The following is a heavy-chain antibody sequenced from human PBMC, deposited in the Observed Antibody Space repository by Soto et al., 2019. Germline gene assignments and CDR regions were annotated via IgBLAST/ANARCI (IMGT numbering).Heavy chain of an antibody. Sequence: EVQLLESGGGLVQPGGSLRLSCAASGFTFSSYAMSWVRQAPGKGLERVSAISGSGGSTYYADFVKGRFTISRDNSKNTLYLQMNSLRAEDTAVYYCAKDSSVLRFLEWSPFDYWGQGTLVTVSS. J-gene: IGHJ4*02. CDR1: GFTFSSYA. D-gene: IGHD3-3*01. CDR3: AKDSSVLRFLEWSPFDY. V-gene: IGHV3-23*01. CDR2: ISGSGGST.